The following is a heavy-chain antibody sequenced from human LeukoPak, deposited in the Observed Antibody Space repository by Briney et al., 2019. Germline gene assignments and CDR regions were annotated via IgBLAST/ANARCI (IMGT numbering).Heavy chain of an antibody. CDR2: ISDDGNKK. V-gene: IGHV3-30*18. Sequence: QPGRSLRLSCGAAGFTFSTYGMHWVRQAPGKGLECVALISDDGNKKYYADSVKGRFTISRDNSKNTVYLQMNSLRAEDTAVYYCAKDSRNYYFDYWGQGTLVIVSS. CDR3: AKDSRNYYFDY. J-gene: IGHJ4*02. CDR1: GFTFSTYG.